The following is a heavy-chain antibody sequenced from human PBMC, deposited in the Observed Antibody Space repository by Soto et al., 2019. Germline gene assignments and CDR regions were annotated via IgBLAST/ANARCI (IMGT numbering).Heavy chain of an antibody. D-gene: IGHD2-21*01. CDR3: ARVGPPSPSVIWFFDL. J-gene: IGHJ2*01. V-gene: IGHV1-69*01. Sequence: QGQLVQSGAEVKKPGPSVKVSCKASGGSFRTYAINWVRQAPGQGLEWMGGIIPMLAATTYAQKFPGRLTITADESTTTVYMELRSLTSEDTAVYYCARVGPPSPSVIWFFDLWGRGTLVTVSS. CDR1: GGSFRTYA. CDR2: IIPMLAAT.